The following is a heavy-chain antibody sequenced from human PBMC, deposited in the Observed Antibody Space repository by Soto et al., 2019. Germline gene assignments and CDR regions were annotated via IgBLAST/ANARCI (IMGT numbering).Heavy chain of an antibody. Sequence: ASVKVSCKASGYTFTSYGISWVRQAPGQGLEWMGWISAYNGNTNYAQKLQGRVTMTTDTSTSTAYMELRSLRSDDTAVYYCARALSSSYPSWFGELLPYYFDYWGQGTLVTVSS. J-gene: IGHJ4*02. CDR2: ISAYNGNT. CDR3: ARALSSSYPSWFGELLPYYFDY. CDR1: GYTFTSYG. V-gene: IGHV1-18*01. D-gene: IGHD3-10*01.